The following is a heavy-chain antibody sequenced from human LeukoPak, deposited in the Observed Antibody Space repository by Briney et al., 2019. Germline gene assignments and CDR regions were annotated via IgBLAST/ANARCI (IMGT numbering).Heavy chain of an antibody. Sequence: GGSLRLFCAASGFSFGGYALHWVRQAPGKGLEWVASISWNSGDIVHADSVKGRFTISRDNAKNSLYLQMNSLRDEDTAVYYCARDPENYYDSSGYYYYGMDVWGQGTTVTVSS. CDR2: ISWNSGDI. J-gene: IGHJ6*02. CDR3: ARDPENYYDSSGYYYYGMDV. CDR1: GFSFGGYA. V-gene: IGHV3-9*01. D-gene: IGHD3-22*01.